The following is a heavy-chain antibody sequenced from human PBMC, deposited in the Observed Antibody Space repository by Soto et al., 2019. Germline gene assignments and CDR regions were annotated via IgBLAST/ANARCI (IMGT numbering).Heavy chain of an antibody. CDR1: GFTFNNYA. Sequence: EVQLLESGGGLVQPGGSLRLSCAASGFTFNNYAMTWVRQAPGKGLEWVSAISGGGDTTSYADSVKGRFTVSRDGSNNTLYLQMSSLRAEDPALYYCAKGRGGSGSLTPRVDFWGQGTLVTVSA. D-gene: IGHD3-10*01. CDR2: ISGGGDTT. J-gene: IGHJ4*02. V-gene: IGHV3-23*01. CDR3: AKGRGGSGSLTPRVDF.